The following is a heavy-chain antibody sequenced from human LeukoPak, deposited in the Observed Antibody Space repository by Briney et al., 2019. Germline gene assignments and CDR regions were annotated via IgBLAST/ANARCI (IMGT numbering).Heavy chain of an antibody. V-gene: IGHV3-48*01. CDR3: ARGGSGILYNYYYGMDV. Sequence: GGSLRLSCAASGFTFSSYSMNWVRQAPGKGLERISYISSSGITIYYADSVKGRFTISRDSAGHSLYLQMNSLRAEDTALYYCARGGSGILYNYYYGMDVWGQGTTVTVSS. J-gene: IGHJ6*02. CDR1: GFTFSSYS. CDR2: ISSSGITI. D-gene: IGHD3-10*01.